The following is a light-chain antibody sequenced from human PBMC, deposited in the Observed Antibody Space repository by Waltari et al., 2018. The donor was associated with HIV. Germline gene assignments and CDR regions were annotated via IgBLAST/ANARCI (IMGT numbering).Light chain of an antibody. CDR3: QQSYA. J-gene: IGKJ4*01. CDR2: AAS. CDR1: QSISSY. V-gene: IGKV1-39*01. Sequence: DIQMTQSPSSLSASEGDRVTITCRASQSISSYLNWYQQKPGKAPELLIYAASTLQTGVPSRFSGSASGTEFTLTITSLLPDDVATYYCQQSYAFGGGTKVEIK.